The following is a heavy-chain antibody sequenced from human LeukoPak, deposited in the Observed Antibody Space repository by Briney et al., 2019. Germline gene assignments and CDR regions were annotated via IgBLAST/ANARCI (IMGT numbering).Heavy chain of an antibody. V-gene: IGHV1-8*03. CDR2: MNPNSGNT. CDR3: ARVISGSYSFAY. J-gene: IGHJ4*02. D-gene: IGHD1-26*01. CDR1: GHTFTSYD. Sequence: ASVKVSCKASGHTFTSYDINWVRQATGQGLEWMGWMNPNSGNTGYAQKFQGRVTITRNTSISTAYMELSSLRSEDTAVYYCARVISGSYSFAYWGQGTLVTVSS.